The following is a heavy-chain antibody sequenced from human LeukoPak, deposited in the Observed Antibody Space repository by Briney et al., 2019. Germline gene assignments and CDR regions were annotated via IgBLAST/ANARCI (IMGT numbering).Heavy chain of an antibody. V-gene: IGHV4-34*01. Sequence: SETLSLTCAVCDGSLSGYYWTWIRQPPGKGLEWIGEIDHSGNTNYNPSLKSRVTISVDTSKNQFSLNLSSVTAADTAVYYCARVVAHFDYWGQGTLVTVPS. CDR3: ARVVAHFDY. D-gene: IGHD2-15*01. CDR2: IDHSGNT. CDR1: DGSLSGYY. J-gene: IGHJ4*02.